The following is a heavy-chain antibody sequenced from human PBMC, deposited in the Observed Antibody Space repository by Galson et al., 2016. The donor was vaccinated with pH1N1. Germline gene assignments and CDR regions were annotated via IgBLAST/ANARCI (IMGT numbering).Heavy chain of an antibody. J-gene: IGHJ5*02. Sequence: CKASGDTFSSYYMHWVRQAPGQGLEWMGLIIPNSGDTNYAKKFQGRVTMTRDTSISAAYMELTRLTSDDTAVYFCARDRQSSGWKDRNWLDPWAREPWSSSPQ. V-gene: IGHV1-2*02. CDR3: ARDRQSSGWKDRNWLDP. CDR1: GDTFSSYY. D-gene: IGHD6-19*01. CDR2: IIPNSGDT.